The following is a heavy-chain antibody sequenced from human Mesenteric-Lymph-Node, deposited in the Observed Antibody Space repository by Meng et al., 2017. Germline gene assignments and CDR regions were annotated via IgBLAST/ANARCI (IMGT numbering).Heavy chain of an antibody. D-gene: IGHD3-22*01. CDR1: GYTFTSYD. CDR2: MNPNSANT. V-gene: IGHV1-8*01. CDR3: ARLPDSSGYYFFDN. J-gene: IGHJ4*02. Sequence: ASVKVSCKASGYTFTSYDINWVRQATGQGLEWLGWMNPNSANTGFAQKLQGRVTMTRNTSISTAYMELSSLGSEDTAVYYCARLPDSSGYYFFDNWGQGTLVTVSS.